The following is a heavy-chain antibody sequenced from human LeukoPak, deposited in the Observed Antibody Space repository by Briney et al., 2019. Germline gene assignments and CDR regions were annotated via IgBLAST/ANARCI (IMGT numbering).Heavy chain of an antibody. CDR2: ISSSGSTI. V-gene: IGHV3-48*03. J-gene: IGHJ4*02. D-gene: IGHD3-3*01. Sequence: GGSLRLSCAASGFTFSSYEMNWVRQAPGKGLEWVSYISSSGSTIYYADSVKGRFTISRDNAKNSLYLQMNSLRAEDTAVYYCARDRRVLRFLEWFKYFDYWGQGTLVTVSS. CDR1: GFTFSSYE. CDR3: ARDRRVLRFLEWFKYFDY.